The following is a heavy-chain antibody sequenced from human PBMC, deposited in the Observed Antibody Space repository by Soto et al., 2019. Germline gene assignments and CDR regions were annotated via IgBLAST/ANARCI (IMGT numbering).Heavy chain of an antibody. CDR3: ASITIVRGVMSDAFDI. CDR2: IWYDGRNK. V-gene: IGHV3-33*01. Sequence: QVQLVESGGGVVQPGRSLRLSCAASGFTFSSYGMHWVRQAPGKGLEWVAVIWYDGRNKYYADSVKGRFTISRDNSKNTVYLQMNSLRAGDTAFYYCASITIVRGVMSDAFDIWGQWTMVNVSS. CDR1: GFTFSSYG. J-gene: IGHJ3*02. D-gene: IGHD3-10*01.